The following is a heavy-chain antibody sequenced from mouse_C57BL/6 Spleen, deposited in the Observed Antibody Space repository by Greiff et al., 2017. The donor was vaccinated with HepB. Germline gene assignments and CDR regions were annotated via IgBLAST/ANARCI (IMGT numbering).Heavy chain of an antibody. CDR1: GYTFTSYW. CDR3: ARWNGSSRYWYFDV. D-gene: IGHD1-1*01. CDR2: IDPNSGGT. J-gene: IGHJ1*03. Sequence: QVHVKQPGAELVKPGASVKLSCKASGYTFTSYWMHWVKQRPGRGLEWIGRIDPNSGGTKYNEKFKSKATLTVDKPSSTAYMQLSSLTSEDSAVYYCARWNGSSRYWYFDVWGTGTTVTVSS. V-gene: IGHV1-72*01.